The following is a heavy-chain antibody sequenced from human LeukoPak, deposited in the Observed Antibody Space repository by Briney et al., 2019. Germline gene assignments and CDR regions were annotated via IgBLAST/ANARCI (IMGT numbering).Heavy chain of an antibody. J-gene: IGHJ4*02. V-gene: IGHV1-18*01. D-gene: IGHD2-8*01. CDR2: ISAQHGQT. CDR1: GYSENFYG. CDR3: AGSLGYCTSNVCYLKY. Sequence: ASVKVSCKTSGYSENFYGITWVRQVAGQGLEGMGWISAQHGQTEYAPNSQDRVTMTTDTYTNTAYMELRSLRSDDTAVYYCAGSLGYCTSNVCYLKYWGQGTLVTVSS.